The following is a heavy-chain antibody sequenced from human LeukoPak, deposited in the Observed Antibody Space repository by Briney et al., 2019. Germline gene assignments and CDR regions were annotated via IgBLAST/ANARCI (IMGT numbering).Heavy chain of an antibody. V-gene: IGHV4-38-2*02. CDR1: GYSISSGYY. D-gene: IGHD6-13*01. CDR3: ARGTYSSSWYGY. CDR2: TYHSGST. J-gene: IGHJ4*02. Sequence: SETLSLTCTVSGYSISSGYYWGWIRQPPGKGLEWIGSTYHSGSTYYNPSLKSRVTISVDTSKNQFSLKLSSVTAADTAVYYCARGTYSSSWYGYWGQGTLVTVSS.